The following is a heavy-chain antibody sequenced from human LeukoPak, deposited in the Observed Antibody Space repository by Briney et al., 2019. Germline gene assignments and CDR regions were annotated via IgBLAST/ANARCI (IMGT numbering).Heavy chain of an antibody. D-gene: IGHD6-19*01. CDR3: ARDRYSSGWYSYYYYGMDV. Sequence: GGSLRLSCAASGFTFSGYAMHWVRQAPGKGLEWVAVISYDGSNKYYADSVKGRFTISRDNSKNTLYLQMNSLRAEDTAVYYCARDRYSSGWYSYYYYGMDVWGQGTTVTVSS. CDR1: GFTFSGYA. J-gene: IGHJ6*02. CDR2: ISYDGSNK. V-gene: IGHV3-30-3*01.